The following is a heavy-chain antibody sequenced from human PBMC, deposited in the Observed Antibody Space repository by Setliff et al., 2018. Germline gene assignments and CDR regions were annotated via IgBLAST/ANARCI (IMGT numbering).Heavy chain of an antibody. CDR1: YFTFNRDA. J-gene: IGHJ4*02. D-gene: IGHD2-21*02. CDR3: AKGHLSVAHCGADCYPFDS. V-gene: IGHV3-23*01. CDR2: ISGSGGST. Sequence: GGSLRLSCAASYFTFNRDALSWVRQAPGKGLEWVAAISGSGGSTYYTNSVKGRFIVSRDNSKSTVYLQMNRLRGDDTAVYYCAKGHLSVAHCGADCYPFDSWGQGTLVTVSS.